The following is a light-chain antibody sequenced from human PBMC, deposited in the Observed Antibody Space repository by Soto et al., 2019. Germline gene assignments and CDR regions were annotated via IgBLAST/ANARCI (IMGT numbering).Light chain of an antibody. Sequence: DSVMTQSPLSLPVTPGEPSSSSCRSSQSLLNSNGYNYLDWYLQKPGQSPQLLIYLGSSRASGVPNRFSGSGSGTDFTLTISRVEAEDVGFYYCMQALQAPLTFGQGTRVEIK. J-gene: IGKJ1*01. CDR2: LGS. CDR3: MQALQAPLT. CDR1: QSLLNSNGYNY. V-gene: IGKV2-28*01.